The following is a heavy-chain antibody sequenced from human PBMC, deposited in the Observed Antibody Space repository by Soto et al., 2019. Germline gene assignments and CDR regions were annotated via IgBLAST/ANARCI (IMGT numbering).Heavy chain of an antibody. CDR1: GGSISSYY. V-gene: IGHV4-59*01. D-gene: IGHD1-1*01. CDR3: ARDVHSRFDP. J-gene: IGHJ5*02. CDR2: IYYSGST. Sequence: SETLSLTCTVSGGSISSYYWSWIRQPPGKGLEWIGYIYYSGSTNYNPSLKSRVTISVDTSKNQFSLKLSSVTAADTAVYYCARDVHSRFDPWGEGTLVAVSS.